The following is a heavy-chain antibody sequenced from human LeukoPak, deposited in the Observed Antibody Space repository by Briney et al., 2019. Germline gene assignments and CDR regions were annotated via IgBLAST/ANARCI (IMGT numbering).Heavy chain of an antibody. D-gene: IGHD2-2*01. Sequence: PGGSLRLSCAASGFTFSGYSMSWVRLAPGKGLEWVANIKPGGSEKYYVDSVKGRFTISRDNAKNSLYLQMNSLRAEDTAVYYCARARVPTASDYWFDPWGQGTLVTVSS. J-gene: IGHJ5*02. CDR3: ARARVPTASDYWFDP. CDR1: GFTFSGYS. CDR2: IKPGGSEK. V-gene: IGHV3-7*01.